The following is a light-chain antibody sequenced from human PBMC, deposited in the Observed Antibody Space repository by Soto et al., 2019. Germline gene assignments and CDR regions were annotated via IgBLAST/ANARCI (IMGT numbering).Light chain of an antibody. CDR3: GSHAGSSAV. CDR1: SSDVGGYNY. CDR2: DVS. Sequence: QSALTQPPSASGSHGQSVTISCTGTSSDVGGYNYVSWYQQHPGKAPKVIIYDVSKRPSGVPDRFSGSKSGNTASLTVSGLQTEDEADYYCGSHAGSSAVFGGGTKLTVL. J-gene: IGLJ2*01. V-gene: IGLV2-8*01.